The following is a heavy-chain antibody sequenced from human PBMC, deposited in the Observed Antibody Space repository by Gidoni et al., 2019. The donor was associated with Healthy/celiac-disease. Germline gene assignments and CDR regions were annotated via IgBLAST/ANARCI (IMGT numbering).Heavy chain of an antibody. Sequence: EVQLLESGGGLVQPGGSLRLSCAASGFTFSSYAMSWVRQAPGTGLEWVSAISGSGGSTYYADSVKGRFTISRDNSKNTLYLQMNSLRAEDTAVYYCAKVYSSSGWFDPWGQGTLVTVSS. CDR1: GFTFSSYA. CDR2: ISGSGGST. CDR3: AKVYSSSGWFDP. V-gene: IGHV3-23*01. D-gene: IGHD6-6*01. J-gene: IGHJ5*02.